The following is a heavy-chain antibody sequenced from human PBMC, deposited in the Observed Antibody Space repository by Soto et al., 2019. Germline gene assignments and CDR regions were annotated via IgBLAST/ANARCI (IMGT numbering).Heavy chain of an antibody. CDR1: GYTFTGYY. CDR3: GRDFISSAGDHAFDI. J-gene: IGHJ3*02. CDR2: TNPNSGGT. Sequence: ASVKVSCKASGYTFTGYYMHWVRQAPGQGLEWMGWTNPNSGGTNYAQKFQGWVTMTRDTSISTAYMELSRLRSADTAVYYCGRDFISSAGDHAFDIWGQGTMVTVSS. D-gene: IGHD7-27*01. V-gene: IGHV1-2*04.